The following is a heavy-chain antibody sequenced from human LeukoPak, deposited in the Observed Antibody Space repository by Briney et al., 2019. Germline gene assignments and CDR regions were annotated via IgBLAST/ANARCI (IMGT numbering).Heavy chain of an antibody. Sequence: GGSLRLSCAASGFTFSTYWMHWVRQVPGKGLVWVSRLNSDGSSTTYADSVKGRFTISRDNSKNTLYLQMNSLRAEDTAVYYCAKSGRMGATTHYWGQGTLVTVSS. CDR2: LNSDGSST. V-gene: IGHV3-74*01. D-gene: IGHD1-26*01. CDR3: AKSGRMGATTHY. CDR1: GFTFSTYW. J-gene: IGHJ4*02.